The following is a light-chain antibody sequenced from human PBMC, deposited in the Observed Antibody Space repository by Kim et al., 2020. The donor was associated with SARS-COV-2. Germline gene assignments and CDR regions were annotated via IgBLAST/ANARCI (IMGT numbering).Light chain of an antibody. CDR1: NSNVGSHS. CDR3: ASWDGSLNVVI. Sequence: QPVLTQPPSVSGTPGHRVTISCSGANSNVGSHSVNWYRHLPGTAPRLLIYATNQRPSWVPDRFSGSKSGTSASLAISGLQSEDEADYYCASWDGSLNVVIFGGGTQLTVL. V-gene: IGLV1-44*01. J-gene: IGLJ2*01. CDR2: ATN.